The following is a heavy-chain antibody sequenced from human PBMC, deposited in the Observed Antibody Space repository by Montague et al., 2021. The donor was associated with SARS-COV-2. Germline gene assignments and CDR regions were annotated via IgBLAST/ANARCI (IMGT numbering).Heavy chain of an antibody. CDR2: IYWDDDK. D-gene: IGHD4-17*01. Sequence: PALVKPTQTLTLTCTFSGFSLDTSGEGVGWVRQPPGKALEWLALIYWDDDKRYSPSLKSRSTISKDTTKNEVVLTVANMDPVDTATYYCARYGDYGSWFDPWGQGALVTVCS. CDR3: ARYGDYGSWFDP. J-gene: IGHJ5*02. V-gene: IGHV2-5*02. CDR1: GFSLDTSGEG.